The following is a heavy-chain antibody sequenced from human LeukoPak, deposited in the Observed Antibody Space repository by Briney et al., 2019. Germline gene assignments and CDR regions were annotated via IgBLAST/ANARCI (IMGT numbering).Heavy chain of an antibody. Sequence: PAGSLSLSCAASGFTFRSYWMHWVRQAPNKGLVWVSRINSDGSTTNYADSVKGRFTISRDNANNTLYLQINGLRAEDTGVYYCARDLHYWGQGTLVTVSS. CDR3: ARDLHY. V-gene: IGHV3-74*01. J-gene: IGHJ4*02. CDR1: GFTFRSYW. CDR2: INSDGSTT.